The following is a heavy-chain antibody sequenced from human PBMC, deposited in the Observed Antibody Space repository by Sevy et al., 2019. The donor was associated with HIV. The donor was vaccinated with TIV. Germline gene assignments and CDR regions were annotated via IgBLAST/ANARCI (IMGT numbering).Heavy chain of an antibody. J-gene: IGHJ4*02. CDR1: GFTFSSYA. V-gene: IGHV3-30-3*01. CDR2: ISYDGSNK. CDR3: ARDDVGGSSTRCYGFDY. D-gene: IGHD2-2*01. Sequence: GGSLRLSCVASGFTFSSYAMHWVRQAPGKGLEWVAVISYDGSNKYYADSVKGRFTISRDNSKNTLYLQMNSLRAEDTAVYYCARDDVGGSSTRCYGFDYWGQGTLVTVST.